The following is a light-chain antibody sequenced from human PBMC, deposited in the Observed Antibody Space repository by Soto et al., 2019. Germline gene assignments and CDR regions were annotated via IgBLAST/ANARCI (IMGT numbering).Light chain of an antibody. Sequence: EIVLTQSPATLSLSPGERATLSCRASPSVSSYLSWYQQKPGQAPRLLIYDASNRATGIPARFSGSGSGTDFTLTIRSLEPEDFAVYYCQQRSNWPPSLTFGGGTKVEIK. CDR3: QQRSNWPPSLT. CDR1: PSVSSY. CDR2: DAS. J-gene: IGKJ4*01. V-gene: IGKV3-11*01.